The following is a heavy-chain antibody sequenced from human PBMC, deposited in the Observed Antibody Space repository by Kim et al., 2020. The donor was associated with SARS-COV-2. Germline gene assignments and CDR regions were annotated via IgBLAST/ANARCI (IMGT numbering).Heavy chain of an antibody. Sequence: SETLSLTCAVYGGSFSGYYWSWIRQPPGKGLEWIGEINHSGSTNYNPSLKSRVTISVDTSKNQFSLKLSSVTAADTAVYYCARVSSNYYDSSPLDAFDIWGQGTMVTVSS. D-gene: IGHD3-22*01. J-gene: IGHJ3*02. CDR3: ARVSSNYYDSSPLDAFDI. CDR1: GGSFSGYY. CDR2: INHSGST. V-gene: IGHV4-34*01.